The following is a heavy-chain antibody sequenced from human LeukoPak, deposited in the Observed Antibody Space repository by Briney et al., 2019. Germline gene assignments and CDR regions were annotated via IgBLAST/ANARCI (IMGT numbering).Heavy chain of an antibody. CDR2: IYYSGST. CDR3: ARLKDDSSGYYYGWYYFDY. Sequence: SETLSLTCTVSGDSISSGGYYWSWIRQHPGKGLEWIGYIYYSGSTNYNPSLKSRVTISVDTSKNQFSLKLSSVTAADTAVYYCARLKDDSSGYYYGWYYFDYWGQGTLVTVSS. D-gene: IGHD3-22*01. J-gene: IGHJ4*02. CDR1: GDSISSGGYY. V-gene: IGHV4-61*08.